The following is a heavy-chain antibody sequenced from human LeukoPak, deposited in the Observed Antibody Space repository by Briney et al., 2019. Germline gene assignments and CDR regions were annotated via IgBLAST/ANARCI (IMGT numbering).Heavy chain of an antibody. V-gene: IGHV3-20*04. D-gene: IGHD2-15*01. CDR1: GFTFDDYG. CDR3: ARAVGYCSGGTCHRKGPFDY. CDR2: INWNGGST. J-gene: IGHJ4*02. Sequence: PGGSLRLSCAASGFTFDDYGMSWVRQAPGKGLEWVSGINWNGGSTGYADSVKGRFTISRDNAKNSLYLQMNNLRAEDTALYYCARAVGYCSGGTCHRKGPFDYWGQGTLVTVSS.